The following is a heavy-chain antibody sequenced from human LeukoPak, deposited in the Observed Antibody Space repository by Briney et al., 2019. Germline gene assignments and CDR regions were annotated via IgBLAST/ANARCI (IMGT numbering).Heavy chain of an antibody. CDR1: GYTFTSYG. V-gene: IGHV1-18*04. J-gene: IGHJ4*02. D-gene: IGHD3-16*01. CDR2: ISAYNGNT. Sequence: ASLNVSCKPSGYTFTSYGISWVRQAPGQALEWMGWISAYNGNTNYSQKLQRRVTMTTDTSTSTAYMELRSLRSDDTAVYYCARDLPDYVWGGLPYYFDYWGQGTLVTVSS. CDR3: ARDLPDYVWGGLPYYFDY.